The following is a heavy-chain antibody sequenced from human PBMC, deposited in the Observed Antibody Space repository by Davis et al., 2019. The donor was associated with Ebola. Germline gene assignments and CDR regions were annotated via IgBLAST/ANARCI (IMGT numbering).Heavy chain of an antibody. CDR2: INHSGRT. CDR1: GGSFSGYY. V-gene: IGHV4-34*01. Sequence: SETLSLTCAVYGGSFSGYYWSWIRQPPGKGLEWIGEINHSGRTNYNPSLKSRVTISVDTSKNQFSLKLSSVTAADTAVYYCARGYYDYVWGSYRPKVFDYWGQGTLVTVSS. CDR3: ARGYYDYVWGSYRPKVFDY. D-gene: IGHD3-16*02. J-gene: IGHJ4*02.